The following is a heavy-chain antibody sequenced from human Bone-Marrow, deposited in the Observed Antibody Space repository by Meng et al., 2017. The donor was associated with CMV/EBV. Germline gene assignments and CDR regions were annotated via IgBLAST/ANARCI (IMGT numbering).Heavy chain of an antibody. CDR3: ARFEYSSSPFDP. CDR1: GGSISSSSYY. V-gene: IGHV4-39*07. D-gene: IGHD6-6*01. Sequence: SETLSLTCTVSGGSISSSSYYWGWIRQPPGKGLEWIGSIYYSGSTYYNPSLKSRVTISVDTSKNQFSLKLSSVTAADTAVYYCARFEYSSSPFDPWGQGNLVTVSS. CDR2: IYYSGST. J-gene: IGHJ5*02.